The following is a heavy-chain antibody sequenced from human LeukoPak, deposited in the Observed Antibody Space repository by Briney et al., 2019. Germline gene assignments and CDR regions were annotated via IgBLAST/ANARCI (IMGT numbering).Heavy chain of an antibody. Sequence: GGSLRLSCAASGFTVSSNYMSWVRQAPGKGLEWVSVIYSGGSTYYADSVKGRFTISRDNSKNTLYLQMNSLRAEDTAVYYCAKDSGTWNVDYWGQGTLVTVSS. CDR3: AKDSGTWNVDY. CDR1: GFTVSSNY. V-gene: IGHV3-53*01. CDR2: IYSGGST. D-gene: IGHD1-1*01. J-gene: IGHJ4*02.